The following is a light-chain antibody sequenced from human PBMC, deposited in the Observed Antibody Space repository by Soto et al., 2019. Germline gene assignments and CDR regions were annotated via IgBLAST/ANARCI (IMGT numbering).Light chain of an antibody. CDR2: KAS. J-gene: IGKJ1*01. CDR3: QPYNHYSRWWT. Sequence: DIQMTQSPSTLSASVGDTVTITCRSSQIISSSVAWYQQKPGKAPKLLIYKASTLESGVPSRFSGNESGAEFPLTISILQPEDFATYYCQPYNHYSRWWTFGQGTKVEIK. CDR1: QIISSS. V-gene: IGKV1-5*03.